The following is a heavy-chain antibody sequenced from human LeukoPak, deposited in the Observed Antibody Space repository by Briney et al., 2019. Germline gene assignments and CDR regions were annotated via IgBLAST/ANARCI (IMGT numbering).Heavy chain of an antibody. V-gene: IGHV1-46*01. CDR3: ARRFDSGGYLDY. Sequence: ASVKVPCKASGYTFTSNYMHWVRQAPGQGLEWMGIINPSGGSTSYAQKFQGRVTMTRDTSTSTVYMELSSLRSEDTAVYYCARRFDSGGYLDYWGQGTLVTVSS. CDR2: INPSGGST. CDR1: GYTFTSNY. J-gene: IGHJ4*02. D-gene: IGHD3-22*01.